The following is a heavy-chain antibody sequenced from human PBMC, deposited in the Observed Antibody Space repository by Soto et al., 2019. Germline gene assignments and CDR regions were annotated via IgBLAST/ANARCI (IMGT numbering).Heavy chain of an antibody. Sequence: SETLSLTCTVSGASISGFYWSWIRKSAGKGLEWIGRIYATGTTDYNPSLKSRVMMSVDTSKKQFSLKLRSVTAADTAVYYCARSVATTILPYFDYWGQGTLVTVSS. V-gene: IGHV4-4*07. D-gene: IGHD5-12*01. CDR1: GASISGFY. J-gene: IGHJ4*02. CDR2: IYATGTT. CDR3: ARSVATTILPYFDY.